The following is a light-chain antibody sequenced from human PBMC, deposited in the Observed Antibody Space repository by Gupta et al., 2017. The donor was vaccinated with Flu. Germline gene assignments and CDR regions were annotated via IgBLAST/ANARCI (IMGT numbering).Light chain of an antibody. Sequence: QSVLTQPPSASGTPGQRVSISCSGSSSNVGSQTVNWYQQLPGTAPKLLIYSSDQRPSGVPDRFSGSKSGTSASLAIGGRQSEDEADYYCAAWDDSLNGYVFGSGTKVTVL. CDR2: SSD. J-gene: IGLJ1*01. CDR1: SSNVGSQT. V-gene: IGLV1-44*01. CDR3: AAWDDSLNGYV.